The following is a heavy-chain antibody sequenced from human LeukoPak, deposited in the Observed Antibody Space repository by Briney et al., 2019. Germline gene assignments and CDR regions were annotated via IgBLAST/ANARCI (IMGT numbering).Heavy chain of an antibody. Sequence: GESLKISCKGSGYSFTSYWIGWVRQMPGKGLEWMGIIYPGDSDTRYSPSFQGQVTISADKSISTAYLQWSSLKASDTAVYYCARQGIAATPSRYNWFDPWGQGTLVTVSS. J-gene: IGHJ5*02. CDR3: ARQGIAATPSRYNWFDP. CDR1: GYSFTSYW. D-gene: IGHD6-13*01. V-gene: IGHV5-51*01. CDR2: IYPGDSDT.